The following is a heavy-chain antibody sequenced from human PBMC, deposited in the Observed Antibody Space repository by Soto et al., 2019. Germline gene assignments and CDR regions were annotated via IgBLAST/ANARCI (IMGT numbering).Heavy chain of an antibody. D-gene: IGHD5-18*01. V-gene: IGHV3-53*01. J-gene: IGHJ6*02. CDR3: ARDFRGYSYGYYYYHGIDV. Sequence: PGGSLRLSCAASGFTVSSNYMSWVRQAPGKGLEWVSVIYSGGSTYYADSVKGRFTISRDNSKNTLYLQMNSLRAEDTAVYYCARDFRGYSYGYYYYHGIDVWGQGTTVTVSS. CDR1: GFTVSSNY. CDR2: IYSGGST.